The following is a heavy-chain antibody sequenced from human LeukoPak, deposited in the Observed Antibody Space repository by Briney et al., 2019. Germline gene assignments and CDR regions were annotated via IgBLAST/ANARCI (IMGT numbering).Heavy chain of an antibody. CDR1: GGTFSSYA. Sequence: GSSVKVSCMASGGTFSSYAISWVRQAPGQGLEWMGGIIPIFGTANYAQKFQGRVTITADESTSTAYMELSSLRSEDTAVYYCARWTYGDLYYYYGMDVWGQGTTVTVSS. CDR2: IIPIFGTA. CDR3: ARWTYGDLYYYYGMDV. J-gene: IGHJ6*02. V-gene: IGHV1-69*01. D-gene: IGHD4-17*01.